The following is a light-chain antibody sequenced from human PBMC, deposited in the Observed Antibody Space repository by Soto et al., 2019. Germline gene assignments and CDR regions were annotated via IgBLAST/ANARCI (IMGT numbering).Light chain of an antibody. Sequence: QSALTQPASVSGSPGQSVTISCTGTSSDIGGYRYVSWYQQRPGKAPKLMIHDVTNRTSGVSDRFSGSKSGNTASLTISVLQAEDEADYYCTSYTSDSSVIFGGGTKLTVL. CDR3: TSYTSDSSVI. CDR2: DVT. V-gene: IGLV2-14*03. J-gene: IGLJ2*01. CDR1: SSDIGGYRY.